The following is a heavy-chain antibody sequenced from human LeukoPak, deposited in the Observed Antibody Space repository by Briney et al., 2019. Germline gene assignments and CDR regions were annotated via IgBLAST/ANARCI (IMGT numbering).Heavy chain of an antibody. D-gene: IGHD6-19*01. CDR1: GYTFTSYA. CDR3: ARVISSGWYYFDY. CDR2: INAGNGNT. Sequence: ASVKVSCKASGYTFTSYAMHWVRQAPGQRLEWMGWINAGNGNTKYSQKFQGRVTITRDTSASTAYMELSSLRSEDTAVYYCARVISSGWYYFDYWAREPWSPSPQ. J-gene: IGHJ4*02. V-gene: IGHV1-3*01.